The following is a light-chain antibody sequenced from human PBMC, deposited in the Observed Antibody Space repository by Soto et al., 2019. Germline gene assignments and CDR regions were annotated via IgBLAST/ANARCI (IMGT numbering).Light chain of an antibody. CDR1: SSDVGGYNY. CDR2: EVS. V-gene: IGLV2-14*01. J-gene: IGLJ1*01. CDR3: LSYTTSGTFV. Sequence: QSVLTQPASVSGSPGQSITISCTGTSSDVGGYNYVSWYQQQSGKAPKLMIHEVSNRPSGVSNRFSGSKSGNTASLTISGLQTEDEADYYCLSYTTSGTFVFGPGTKVTVL.